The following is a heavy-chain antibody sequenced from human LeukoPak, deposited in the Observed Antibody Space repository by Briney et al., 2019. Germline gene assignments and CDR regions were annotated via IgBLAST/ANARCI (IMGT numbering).Heavy chain of an antibody. CDR3: AIPRDYGDAFDI. J-gene: IGHJ3*02. CDR1: GYTFTSNY. D-gene: IGHD4-17*01. Sequence: GASVKVSCKAFGYTFTSNYMHWVRQAPGQGPEWMGVISPSGGSTTYAQKFQGRVTLTRDMSTSTDYLELSSLRSDDTAVYYCAIPRDYGDAFDIWGQGTMVTVSS. V-gene: IGHV1-46*01. CDR2: ISPSGGST.